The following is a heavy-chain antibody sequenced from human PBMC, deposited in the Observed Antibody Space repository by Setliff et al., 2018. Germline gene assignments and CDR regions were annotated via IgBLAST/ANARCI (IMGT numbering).Heavy chain of an antibody. CDR2: IYYSGST. V-gene: IGHV4-59*12. CDR3: AREDGPNYYYYYMDI. J-gene: IGHJ6*03. Sequence: SETLSLTCTVSSGSINSYYWSWVRQPPGKGLEWIGYIYYSGSTNYNPSLKSRVTISVDTSKNQFSLKLSAVTAADTAVYFCAREDGPNYYYYYMDIWGKGTTVTVSS. D-gene: IGHD2-8*01. CDR1: SGSINSYY.